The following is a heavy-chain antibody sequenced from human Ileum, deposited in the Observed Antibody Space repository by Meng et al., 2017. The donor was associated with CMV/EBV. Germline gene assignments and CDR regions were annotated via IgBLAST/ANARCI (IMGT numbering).Heavy chain of an antibody. CDR2: IYSGGSST. CDR3: AKPNWGYGMDV. V-gene: IGHV3-23*03. CDR1: GFTFSIYS. J-gene: IGHJ6*02. D-gene: IGHD7-27*01. Sequence: GESLKISCAASGFTFSIYSMNWVRQAPGKGLEWVSVIYSGGSSTYYADSVKGRFTISRDNSKNTLYLQMNSLRAEDTAVYYCAKPNWGYGMDVWGQGTTVTVSS.